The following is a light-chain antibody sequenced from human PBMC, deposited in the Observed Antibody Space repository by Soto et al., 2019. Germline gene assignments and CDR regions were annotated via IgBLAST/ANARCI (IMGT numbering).Light chain of an antibody. CDR2: DVT. CDR1: SSDVGGYNY. J-gene: IGLJ1*01. CDR3: SSYSTSTTPSYV. V-gene: IGLV2-14*01. Sequence: QSVLTQPASVSGSPGQSITISCTGTSSDVGGYNYVSWYQQPPGKAPKLMIYDVTNRPSGVSDRFSGSKSGNTASLTISGLRPEDEADYYCSSYSTSTTPSYVFVTGTKVTVL.